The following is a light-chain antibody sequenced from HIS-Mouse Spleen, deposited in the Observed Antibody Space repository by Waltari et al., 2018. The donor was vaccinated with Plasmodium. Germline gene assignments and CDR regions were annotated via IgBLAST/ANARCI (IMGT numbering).Light chain of an antibody. Sequence: SYEPTQPPSVSVSPGQTASITCPGLQLGDKYPPWYQQKPGQSPVLVIYQDSKRPSGIPERFSGSNSGNTATLTISGTQAMDEADYYCQAWDSSTAWVFGGGTKLTVL. V-gene: IGLV3-1*01. J-gene: IGLJ2*01. CDR3: QAWDSSTAWV. CDR1: QLGDKY. CDR2: QDS.